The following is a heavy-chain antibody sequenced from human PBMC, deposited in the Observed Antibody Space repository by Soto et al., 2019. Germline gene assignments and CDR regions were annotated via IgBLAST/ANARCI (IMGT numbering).Heavy chain of an antibody. CDR1: GDTFNFYT. V-gene: IGHV1-69*02. Sequence: QVQLVQSGAEVKKPGSSVKVSCKTSGDTFNFYTIHWVRQAPGQGLEWLGRIIPMVGMANYAQRFQGRVTMMADNSTSTAYMQLTGLRSEDSAVYYCATSYGSGSRPFDNWGQGTLVSVSS. J-gene: IGHJ4*02. D-gene: IGHD3-10*01. CDR2: IIPMVGMA. CDR3: ATSYGSGSRPFDN.